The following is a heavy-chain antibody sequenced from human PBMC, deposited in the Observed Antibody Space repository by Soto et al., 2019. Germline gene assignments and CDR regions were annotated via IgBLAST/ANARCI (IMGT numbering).Heavy chain of an antibody. CDR3: ARAKRTGEDAFDI. Sequence: GGSLRLSCAASGFTFSSYSMNWVRQAPGKGLEWVSSISSSSSYIYYADSVKGRFTISRDNAKNSLYLQMNSLRAEDTAVYYCARAKRTGEDAFDIWGQGTMVTVSS. CDR2: ISSSSSYI. V-gene: IGHV3-21*01. CDR1: GFTFSSYS. D-gene: IGHD3-16*01. J-gene: IGHJ3*02.